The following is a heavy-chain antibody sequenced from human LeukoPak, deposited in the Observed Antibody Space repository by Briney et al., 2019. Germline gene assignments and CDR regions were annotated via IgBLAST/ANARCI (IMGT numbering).Heavy chain of an antibody. CDR1: GFTFSSYW. D-gene: IGHD3-3*01. CDR3: ARGSGGLDY. J-gene: IGHJ4*02. Sequence: GGSLRLSCAASGFTFSSYWMRWVRQVPGKGLVWVAHINNPGTGTTYADAVKGRFTISRDNAKNTLYLQMNSLRADDTAMYYCARGSGGLDYWGQGTLITVSS. CDR2: INNPGTGT. V-gene: IGHV3-74*01.